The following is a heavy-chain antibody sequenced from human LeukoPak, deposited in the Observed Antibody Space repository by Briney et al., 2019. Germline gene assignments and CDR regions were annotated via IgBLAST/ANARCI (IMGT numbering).Heavy chain of an antibody. J-gene: IGHJ3*02. CDR1: GYSISSGNY. CDR2: SFYSGTT. Sequence: SETLSLNCAVSGYSISSGNYWGWIRQPPGKGLEWIGSSFYSGTTYYNPSLKSRVTISIDTSKNQVSLNLRSVTAADTAVYYCARAGFDIWGQGTMVTVSS. V-gene: IGHV4-38-2*01. CDR3: ARAGFDI.